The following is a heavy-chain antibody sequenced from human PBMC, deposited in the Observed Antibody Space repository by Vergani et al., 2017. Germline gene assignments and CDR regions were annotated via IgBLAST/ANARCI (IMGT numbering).Heavy chain of an antibody. D-gene: IGHD6-13*01. Sequence: VQLVESGGGLVKPGGSLRLSCAASGFTFSSYSMNWVRQTPGKGLECVSSISSSSRYIYYADSVKGRFTISRDNAKNSLYLQMNSLRAEDTAVYYCARDGHKQQLANWFAPWGRGSLVTVSS. CDR3: ARDGHKQQLANWFAP. CDR1: GFTFSSYS. J-gene: IGHJ5*02. CDR2: ISSSSRYI. V-gene: IGHV3-21*01.